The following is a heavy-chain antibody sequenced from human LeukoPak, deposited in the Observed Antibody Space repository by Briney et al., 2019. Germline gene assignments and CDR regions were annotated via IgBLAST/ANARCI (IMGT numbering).Heavy chain of an antibody. Sequence: SETLSLTCAVYGGSFSGYYWTWIRHTPEKGREWIGEMNPSGSTNYNPSLKSRVTISVDTSKNQFPLTLSSVTAANTAVYYCARGRQDVTMIVVIMTAVSYYLDVWGKGTTVTVS. D-gene: IGHD3-22*01. V-gene: IGHV4-34*01. J-gene: IGHJ6*03. CDR1: GGSFSGYY. CDR3: ARGRQDVTMIVVIMTAVSYYLDV. CDR2: MNPSGST.